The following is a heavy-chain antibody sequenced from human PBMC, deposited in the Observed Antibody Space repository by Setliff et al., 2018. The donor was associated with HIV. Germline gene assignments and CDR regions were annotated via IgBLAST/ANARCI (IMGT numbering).Heavy chain of an antibody. J-gene: IGHJ6*03. V-gene: IGHV4-61*02. CDR3: ARDRGYYYMDV. CDR2: IYTSGST. CDR1: GVSISSGSYY. Sequence: KPSETLSLTCTVSGVSISSGSYYWSWIRQSAGKGLEWIGRIYTSGSTNDDPSLKGRITISVDTSNNQFSLRLSSVTAADTAVYYCARDRGYYYMDVWGKGITVTVSS.